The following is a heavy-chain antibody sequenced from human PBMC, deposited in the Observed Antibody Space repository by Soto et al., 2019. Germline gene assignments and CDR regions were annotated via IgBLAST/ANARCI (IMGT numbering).Heavy chain of an antibody. CDR1: GYTFTSYY. D-gene: IGHD2-8*02. V-gene: IGHV1-46*01. CDR2: INPSGGST. J-gene: IGHJ6*02. Sequence: ASVKVSCKASGYTFTSYYMHWVRQAPGQGLEWMGIINPSGGSTSYAQKFQGRVTMTRDTSTSTVYMELSSLRSGDTAVYYCARVTGGGYYYYGMDVWGHGTTVTVSS. CDR3: ARVTGGGYYYYGMDV.